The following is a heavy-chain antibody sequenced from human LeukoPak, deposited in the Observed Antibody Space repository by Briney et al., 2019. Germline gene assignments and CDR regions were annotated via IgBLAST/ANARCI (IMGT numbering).Heavy chain of an antibody. V-gene: IGHV3-33*06. J-gene: IGHJ4*02. CDR2: IWYDGSNK. D-gene: IGHD3-10*01. Sequence: PGRSLRLSCAASGFTFSSYGMHWVRQAPGKGLEWVAVIWYDGSNKYYADSVKGRFTISRDNSKNTLYLQMNSLRAEDTAVYYCAKGIWYGSGSPPGSLDYWGQGTLVTVSS. CDR1: GFTFSSYG. CDR3: AKGIWYGSGSPPGSLDY.